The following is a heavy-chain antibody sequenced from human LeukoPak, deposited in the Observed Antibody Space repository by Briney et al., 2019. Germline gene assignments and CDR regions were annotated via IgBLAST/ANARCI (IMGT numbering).Heavy chain of an antibody. Sequence: ASVKVSCKASGYTFTGYYMHWVRQAPGQGLEWMGWINPNSGGTNYAQKFQGRVTMTRDTSISTAYMELSRLSSVTAADTAVYYCARGGVVVKHDAFDIWGQGTMVTVSS. CDR1: GYTFTGYY. CDR3: ARGGVVVKHDAFDI. J-gene: IGHJ3*02. V-gene: IGHV1-2*02. CDR2: INPNSGGT. D-gene: IGHD3-22*01.